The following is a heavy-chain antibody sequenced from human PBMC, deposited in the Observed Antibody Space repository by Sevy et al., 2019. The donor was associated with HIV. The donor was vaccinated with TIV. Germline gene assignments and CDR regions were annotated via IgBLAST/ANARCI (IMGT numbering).Heavy chain of an antibody. D-gene: IGHD3-22*01. CDR2: IRTSNRET. V-gene: IGHV1-18*01. CDR3: ARDSDGRGHYYLDYFDY. J-gene: IGHJ4*02. Sequence: ASVKVSCKASGYIFTNYPICWVRQAPGQGLEWMGCIRTSNRETKYTEKLQGRAIMTTDTSTSTVYMDLRNLRSDDTAVYYCARDSDGRGHYYLDYFDYWGQGTLVTVSS. CDR1: GYIFTNYP.